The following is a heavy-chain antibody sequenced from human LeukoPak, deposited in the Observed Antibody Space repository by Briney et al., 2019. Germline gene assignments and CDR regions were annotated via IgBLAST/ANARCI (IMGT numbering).Heavy chain of an antibody. CDR1: GFTFSSYS. Sequence: GGSLRLSCAASGFTFSSYSMNWVRQAPGKGLERVSSISSSSSYIYYADSVKGRFTISRDNAKNSLYLQMNSLRVEDTAVYYCVRGRGDSSSWYTYNWFDPWGQGTLVTVSS. V-gene: IGHV3-21*01. CDR2: ISSSSSYI. J-gene: IGHJ5*02. CDR3: VRGRGDSSSWYTYNWFDP. D-gene: IGHD6-13*01.